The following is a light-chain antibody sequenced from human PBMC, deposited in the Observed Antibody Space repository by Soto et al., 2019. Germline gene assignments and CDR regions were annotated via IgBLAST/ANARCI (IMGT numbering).Light chain of an antibody. V-gene: IGLV2-14*01. CDR3: SSYTSISTLV. CDR2: EVS. J-gene: IGLJ2*01. Sequence: QSALTQPASVSGSPGQSITISCTGTSSDVGGYNYVSWYQQHPGKAPKLMIYEVSNRPSGVSNRFSGSKSGTTASLTISGLQAEDEADYYCSSYTSISTLVFGGGTKLTVL. CDR1: SSDVGGYNY.